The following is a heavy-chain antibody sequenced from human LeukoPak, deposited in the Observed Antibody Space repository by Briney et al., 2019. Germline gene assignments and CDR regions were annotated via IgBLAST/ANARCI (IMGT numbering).Heavy chain of an antibody. CDR1: GGSISSYY. Sequence: PSETLSLTCTVSGGSISSYYWSWIRQPAGKGLEWIGRIYSGGSTNYNPSLKSRVTISVDTSKNQFSLKLSSVTAADTAVYYCARGRADVVPFDYWGQGTLVTVSS. CDR3: ARGRADVVPFDY. V-gene: IGHV4-4*07. D-gene: IGHD2-2*01. CDR2: IYSGGST. J-gene: IGHJ4*02.